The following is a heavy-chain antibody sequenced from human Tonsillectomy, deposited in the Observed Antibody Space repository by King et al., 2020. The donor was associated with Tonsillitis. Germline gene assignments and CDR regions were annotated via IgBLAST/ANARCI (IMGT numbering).Heavy chain of an antibody. D-gene: IGHD6-13*01. V-gene: IGHV4-39*01. Sequence: QLQESGPGLVKPSETLSLTCTVSGGSISSSSYYWGWIRQPPGKGLEWIGSIYYSGSTYYNPSLKSRVTISVDTSKNQFSLKLSSVTAADTAVYYCARFSGYSSSWYSDDAFDIWGHGTMVTVSS. CDR3: ARFSGYSSSWYSDDAFDI. J-gene: IGHJ3*02. CDR1: GGSISSSSYY. CDR2: IYYSGST.